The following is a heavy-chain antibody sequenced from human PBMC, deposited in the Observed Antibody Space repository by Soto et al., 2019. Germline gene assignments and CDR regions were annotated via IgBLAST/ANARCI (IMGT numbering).Heavy chain of an antibody. CDR2: IWYDGSNK. CDR3: ARGGGDGFDY. V-gene: IGHV3-33*01. CDR1: GFTFSSYG. Sequence: QVQLVESGGGVVQPGRSLRLSCAASGFTFSSYGMHWFRQAPGKGLEWVAVIWYDGSNKYYADSVKGRFTISRDNSKNTLYLQMNSRRAEDTAVYYCARGGGDGFDYWGQGTLVTVSS. D-gene: IGHD3-16*01. J-gene: IGHJ4*02.